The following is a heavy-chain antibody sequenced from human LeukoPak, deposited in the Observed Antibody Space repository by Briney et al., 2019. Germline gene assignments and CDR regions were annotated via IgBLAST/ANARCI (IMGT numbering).Heavy chain of an antibody. D-gene: IGHD5-18*01. Sequence: PGEPLKISCKGSGYSFTNYWSGWVRHIPGKGLEWIGIIYPGDSDTRYSPSFQGQVTISADWSIRTPFLEWSSLKASDTAMYYCARHGRSGRGYSYGVFDYWGQGNLVTVSS. CDR3: ARHGRSGRGYSYGVFDY. V-gene: IGHV5-51*01. CDR1: GYSFTNYW. CDR2: IYPGDSDT. J-gene: IGHJ4*02.